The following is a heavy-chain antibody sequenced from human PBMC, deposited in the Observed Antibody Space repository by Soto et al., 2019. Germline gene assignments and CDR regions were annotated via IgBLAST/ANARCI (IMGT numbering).Heavy chain of an antibody. V-gene: IGHV4-31*03. J-gene: IGHJ5*01. D-gene: IGHD4-17*01. CDR3: ARGYGGKHTDS. CDR1: GGSINSGGYY. CDR2: IYNSGST. Sequence: QVQLQESGPGLVEPSQTLSLTCTVSGGSINSGGYYWSWIRQHPGKGLEWIGYIYNSGSTYYNPSLKTRVTISVDTSKNQFSLKLRAVTAADTAVLYCARGYGGKHTDSWGQGTLGTGSS.